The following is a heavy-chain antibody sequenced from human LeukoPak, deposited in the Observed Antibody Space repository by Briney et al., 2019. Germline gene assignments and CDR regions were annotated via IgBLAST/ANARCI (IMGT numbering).Heavy chain of an antibody. D-gene: IGHD4-23*01. CDR3: ARAYGGKRVFDY. V-gene: IGHV1-69*06. Sequence: GASVKVSFKSSGGSFSSYAISWVRQAPGQGLEWMGGIIPIFGTPNYAQRFQGRGTITADKSRSTAYMELSSMRSEDTAVYYCARAYGGKRVFDYWGQGTLVTVSS. J-gene: IGHJ4*02. CDR2: IIPIFGTP. CDR1: GGSFSSYA.